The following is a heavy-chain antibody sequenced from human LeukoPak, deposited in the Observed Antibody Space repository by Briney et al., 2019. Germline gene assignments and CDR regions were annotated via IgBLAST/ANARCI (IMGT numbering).Heavy chain of an antibody. V-gene: IGHV1-69*05. D-gene: IGHD4-11*01. Sequence: ASVKVSCKDSGGTFSSYAISWVRQAPGQGLEWMGRIIPIFGTANYAQKFQGRVTITTDESTSTAYMELSSLRSEDTAEYYCARDAFYSRYFDYWGQGTLVTVSS. CDR3: ARDAFYSRYFDY. CDR2: IIPIFGTA. CDR1: GGTFSSYA. J-gene: IGHJ4*02.